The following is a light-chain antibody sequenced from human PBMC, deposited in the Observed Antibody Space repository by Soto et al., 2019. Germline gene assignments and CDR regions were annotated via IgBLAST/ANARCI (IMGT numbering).Light chain of an antibody. J-gene: IGLJ3*02. CDR1: SSNIGAGFD. V-gene: IGLV1-40*01. Sequence: QSVLTQPPSVSGAPGQRVTISCTGSSSNIGAGFDVHWYHQIAGTAPKLLIYGNSNRPSGVPDRFSGSKSGTSASLAINGLQAEDEVHYYCQWYDNGLSGSWVFGGGTQLTVL. CDR3: QWYDNGLSGSWV. CDR2: GNS.